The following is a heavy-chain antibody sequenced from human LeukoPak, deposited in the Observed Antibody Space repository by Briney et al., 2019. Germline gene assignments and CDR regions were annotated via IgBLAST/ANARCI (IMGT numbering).Heavy chain of an antibody. CDR1: GFTFSSYW. CDR2: INSDGSST. CDR3: PRVPYYYGSGSYYPYFDY. J-gene: IGHJ4*02. Sequence: GGSLRLSCAASGFTFSSYWMHWVRQASGKGLVWVSRINSDGSSTSYADSVKGRFTISRDNAKNTLYLQMNSLRAEDTAVYYCPRVPYYYGSGSYYPYFDYWGQGTLVTVSS. V-gene: IGHV3-74*01. D-gene: IGHD3-10*01.